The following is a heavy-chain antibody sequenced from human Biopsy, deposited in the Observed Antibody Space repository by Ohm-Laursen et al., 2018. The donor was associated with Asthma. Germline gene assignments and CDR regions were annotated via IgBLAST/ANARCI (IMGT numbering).Heavy chain of an antibody. CDR3: ARAVDYSHYYGIDV. CDR2: ISVYNGNT. J-gene: IGHJ6*02. CDR1: GYTFNSAG. D-gene: IGHD3-10*01. Sequence: SVKVSCKPSGYTFNSAGITWVRQAPGQGLEWMGWISVYNGNTKVAQKLQDRVTMITDASTSTAYMELRSLRSDNTAVYFCARAVDYSHYYGIDVWGQGTTVTVS. V-gene: IGHV1-18*01.